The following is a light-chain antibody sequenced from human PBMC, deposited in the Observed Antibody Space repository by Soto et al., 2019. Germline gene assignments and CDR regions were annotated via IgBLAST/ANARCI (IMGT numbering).Light chain of an antibody. Sequence: QSVLTQPASVSGSPGQSIAISCTGSRSGIGIYKYVSWYQQHPGKVPKLIIYEVTNRPSGVPARFSGSKSGTSASLAIAGLQAEDEGDYYCQSYDSSLSGYVFGTGTKVTVL. V-gene: IGLV2-14*01. CDR1: RSGIGIYKY. J-gene: IGLJ1*01. CDR3: QSYDSSLSGYV. CDR2: EVT.